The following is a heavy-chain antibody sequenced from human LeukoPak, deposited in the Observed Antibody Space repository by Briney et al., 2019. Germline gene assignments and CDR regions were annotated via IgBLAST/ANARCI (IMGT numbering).Heavy chain of an antibody. CDR2: IMHDGGEK. V-gene: IGHV3-7*01. CDR1: GFTFRNYW. J-gene: IGHJ4*02. Sequence: GGSLRLSCAASGFTFRNYWMSWVRQAPGKGLEWVASIMHDGGEKYYVDSVKGRFIISRDNAKSSLYLHMNSLRADDTAVYYCAKFTAFEYWGQGAQVTVSS. CDR3: AKFTAFEY.